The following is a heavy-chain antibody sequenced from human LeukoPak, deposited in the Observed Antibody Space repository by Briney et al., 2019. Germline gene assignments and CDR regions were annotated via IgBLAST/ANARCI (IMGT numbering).Heavy chain of an antibody. J-gene: IGHJ4*02. Sequence: GGSLRLSCAASGFTFSSYAMSWVRQAPGKGLEWVSAISGSGGSTYYADSVKGRFTISRDNSKNTLYLQMNSLRAEDTAVYYCAKDSANCGGDCYSIEYYFDYWGQGTLVTVSS. D-gene: IGHD2-21*02. CDR1: GFTFSSYA. CDR3: AKDSANCGGDCYSIEYYFDY. CDR2: ISGSGGST. V-gene: IGHV3-23*01.